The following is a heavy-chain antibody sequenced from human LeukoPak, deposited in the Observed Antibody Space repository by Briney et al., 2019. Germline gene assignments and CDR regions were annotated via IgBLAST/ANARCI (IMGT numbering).Heavy chain of an antibody. Sequence: SGTLSLTCAVSGGSIRSSNWWSWVRQPPGKGLEWIGEIYHTGNTNYNPSLKSRVTISVDKSKNQFSLKLSSVTAADTAVYYCATGTYYDSSGPHFDYWGQGTLVTVSS. D-gene: IGHD3-22*01. V-gene: IGHV4-4*02. CDR1: GGSIRSSNW. J-gene: IGHJ4*02. CDR3: ATGTYYDSSGPHFDY. CDR2: IYHTGNT.